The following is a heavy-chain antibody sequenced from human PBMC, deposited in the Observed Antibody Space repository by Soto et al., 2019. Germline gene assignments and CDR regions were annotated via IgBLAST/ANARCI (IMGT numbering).Heavy chain of an antibody. CDR1: GYTFTSHG. V-gene: IGHV1-18*01. J-gene: IGHJ4*02. CDR3: ARDISYGSGTAYGY. D-gene: IGHD3-10*01. Sequence: QVQLVQSGAEVKKPGASVKVSCKASGYTFTSHGISWVRLAPGQGLEWMGWISTENGGTNYAKSLQGRVTMTTDTSKSTAYMELRSLRSDDTAMYYCARDISYGSGTAYGYWGQGTRVTVSS. CDR2: ISTENGGT.